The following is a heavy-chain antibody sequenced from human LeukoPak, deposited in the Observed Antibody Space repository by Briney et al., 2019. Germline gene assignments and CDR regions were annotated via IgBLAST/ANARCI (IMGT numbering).Heavy chain of an antibody. CDR1: GGSISSGSYY. V-gene: IGHV4-61*02. CDR3: ARGDGYNIGY. CDR2: IYTSGST. Sequence: SETLSLTCTVSGGSISSGSYYWSWIRQPAGKGLEWIGRIYTSGSTNYNPSLKSRVTISVDTSKNQFSLKLSSVTAADTALYYCARGDGYNIGYWGQGTLVTVSS. J-gene: IGHJ4*02. D-gene: IGHD5-24*01.